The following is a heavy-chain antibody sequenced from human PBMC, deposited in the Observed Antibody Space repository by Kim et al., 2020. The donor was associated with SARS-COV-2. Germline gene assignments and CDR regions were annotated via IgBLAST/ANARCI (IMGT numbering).Heavy chain of an antibody. CDR1: GFTFSSYT. CDR3: ARASTVQLWLYYCYGMDV. D-gene: IGHD5-18*01. J-gene: IGHJ6*02. Sequence: GGSLRLSCAASGFTFSSYTMNWVRQAPGKGLEWVAVISYSGSNKYYADSVKGRFTISRDNSKNTLYLQMNSLRAEDTAVYYCARASTVQLWLYYCYGMDVWGQGSTVTV. CDR2: ISYSGSNK. V-gene: IGHV3-30*04.